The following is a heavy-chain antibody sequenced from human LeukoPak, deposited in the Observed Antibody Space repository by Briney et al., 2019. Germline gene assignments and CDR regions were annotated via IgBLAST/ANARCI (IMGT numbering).Heavy chain of an antibody. J-gene: IGHJ4*02. CDR1: GGSISSGSYY. V-gene: IGHV4-61*02. CDR2: IYTSGST. Sequence: SETLSLTCTVSGGSISSGSYYWSWLRQPAGTGLEWIGRIYTSGSTNYNPSLKSRVTISVDTSKNQFSLKLSSVTAADTAVYYCARERIAAAGTLDYWGQGTLVTVSS. CDR3: ARERIAAAGTLDY. D-gene: IGHD6-13*01.